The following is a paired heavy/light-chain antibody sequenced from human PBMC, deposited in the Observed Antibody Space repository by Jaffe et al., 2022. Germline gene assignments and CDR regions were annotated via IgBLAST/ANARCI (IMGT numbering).Heavy chain of an antibody. Sequence: EVQLVESGGGLVKPGGSLRLSCAASGFTFSSYSLNWVRQAPGKGLEWVSSISNDTSYIYYADSVKGRFTISRDNAKNSLYLQMNSLRGEDTAVYYCAINLCARYTCHSKPLDYWGQGTLVTVSP. CDR1: GFTFSSYS. J-gene: IGHJ4*02. D-gene: IGHD5-18*01. CDR2: ISNDTSYI. V-gene: IGHV3-21*01. CDR3: AINLCARYTCHSKPLDY.
Light chain of an antibody. V-gene: IGKV3-20*01. J-gene: IGKJ1*01. CDR3: QQYGSSPRT. Sequence: EIVLTQSPGTLSLSPGERATLSCRASQSLSSNYLAWFQQKPGQPPRLLIYDASSRATGIPDRFSGSGSGTDFTLTISRLEPEDFAVYYCQQYGSSPRTFGQGTKVEIK. CDR1: QSLSSNY. CDR2: DAS.